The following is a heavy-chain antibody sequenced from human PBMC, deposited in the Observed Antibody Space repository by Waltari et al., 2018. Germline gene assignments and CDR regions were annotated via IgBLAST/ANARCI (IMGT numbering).Heavy chain of an antibody. CDR3: ARTDGSGSFFDY. J-gene: IGHJ4*02. V-gene: IGHV4-39*07. Sequence: LQLQESGPGLVKPSETLSLTCTVSGGSLSSSSYYWGWIRQPPGKGLEWIGSIYYSGSTYYNPSLKSRVTISVDTSKNQFSLKLSSVTAADTAVYYCARTDGSGSFFDYWGQGTLVTVSS. D-gene: IGHD3-10*01. CDR1: GGSLSSSSYY. CDR2: IYYSGST.